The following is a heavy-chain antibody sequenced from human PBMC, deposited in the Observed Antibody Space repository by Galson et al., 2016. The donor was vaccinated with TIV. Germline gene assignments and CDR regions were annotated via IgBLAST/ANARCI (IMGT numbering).Heavy chain of an antibody. Sequence: SVKVSCKASRGTFNNFGISWVRQAPGQGLEWMGEIIPIFPTPNYAQKFQGRVTIATDESTSTAYVVVSSLTSDDTAIYYCTRGHRDHADYYYFESWGQGTLVTVSS. D-gene: IGHD4-17*01. CDR3: TRGHRDHADYYYFES. V-gene: IGHV1-69*05. J-gene: IGHJ4*02. CDR1: RGTFNNFG. CDR2: IIPIFPTP.